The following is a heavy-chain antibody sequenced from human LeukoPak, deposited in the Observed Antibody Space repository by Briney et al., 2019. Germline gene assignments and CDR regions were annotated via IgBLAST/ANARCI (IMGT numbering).Heavy chain of an antibody. V-gene: IGHV4-59*02. J-gene: IGHJ4*02. CDR2: IFHTGNT. Sequence: PSETLSLTCTVSGGSVSGYYWSWIRQPPGNGLEWIGYIFHTGNTNYNPSLRSRVTISVDTSKNQFSLKLTSVTAAGTAVYYCARGHWGCDYWGQGALVTVSS. CDR1: GGSVSGYY. CDR3: ARGHWGCDY. D-gene: IGHD7-27*01.